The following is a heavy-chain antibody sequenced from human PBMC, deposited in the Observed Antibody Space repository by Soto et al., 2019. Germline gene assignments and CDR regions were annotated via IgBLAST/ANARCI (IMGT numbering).Heavy chain of an antibody. CDR3: ARSREFDY. V-gene: IGHV4-30-2*01. Sequence: TLSPTCGVSGGSLSGATFFWNWIRQPPGKGLEWIGYIFSSGAPHYNPSLKSRVTISIDVSNNQLSLSLRSLTAADTAVYYCARSREFDYWSQGTLVTVSS. CDR2: IFSSGAP. CDR1: GGSLSGATFF. J-gene: IGHJ4*02.